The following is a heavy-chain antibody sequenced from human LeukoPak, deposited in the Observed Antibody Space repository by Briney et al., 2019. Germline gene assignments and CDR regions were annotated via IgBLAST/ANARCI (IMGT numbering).Heavy chain of an antibody. Sequence: ASVKVSCKASGYNFAGYYVHWVRQAPGQGLEWMGWINPKNGETTYAQKFQGRVTMTRDTSISTAYMELSRLRSDDTAVYYCARDPEAAAGTFYLGWVDPWGQGTLVTVSS. J-gene: IGHJ5*02. V-gene: IGHV1-2*02. CDR1: GYNFAGYY. CDR2: INPKNGET. D-gene: IGHD6-13*01. CDR3: ARDPEAAAGTFYLGWVDP.